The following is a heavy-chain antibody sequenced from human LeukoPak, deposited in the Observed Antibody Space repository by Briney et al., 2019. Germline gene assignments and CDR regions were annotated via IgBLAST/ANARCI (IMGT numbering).Heavy chain of an antibody. J-gene: IGHJ4*02. Sequence: ASVKVSCKASGYTFTSNYIHWVRQAPGQGLEWMGMIYPRDGSTSYAQKFQGRVTVTRDTSTSTVHMELSGLRYEDTAVYYCARDQEGFDYWGQGTLVTVSS. CDR1: GYTFTSNY. CDR2: IYPRDGST. V-gene: IGHV1-46*01. CDR3: ARDQEGFDY.